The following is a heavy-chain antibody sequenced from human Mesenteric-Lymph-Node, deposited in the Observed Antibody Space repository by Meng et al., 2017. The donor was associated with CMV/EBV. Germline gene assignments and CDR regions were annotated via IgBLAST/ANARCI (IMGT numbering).Heavy chain of an antibody. CDR3: TRCGLYYDFWSGPYYYYGMDV. Sequence: GESLKISCTASGFTFGDYAMSWVRQAPGKGLEWVGFIRSKAYGGTTEYAASVKGRFTISRDDSKIIAYLQMNSLKTEDTAVYYCTRCGLYYDFWSGPYYYYGMDVWGQGTTVTVSS. V-gene: IGHV3-49*04. J-gene: IGHJ6*02. CDR2: IRSKAYGGTT. D-gene: IGHD3-3*01. CDR1: GFTFGDYA.